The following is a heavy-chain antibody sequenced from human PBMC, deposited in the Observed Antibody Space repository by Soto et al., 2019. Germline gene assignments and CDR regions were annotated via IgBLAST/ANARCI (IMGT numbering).Heavy chain of an antibody. D-gene: IGHD3-10*01. J-gene: IGHJ5*02. Sequence: WASVKVSCKASGGTFSSYAISWVRQAPGQGLEWMGGIIPIFGTANYAQKFQGRVTITADESTSTAYMELSSLRSEDTAVYYCARAREVRGLAYRLNWFDPWGQGTLVTVSS. CDR3: ARAREVRGLAYRLNWFDP. CDR1: GGTFSSYA. V-gene: IGHV1-69*13. CDR2: IIPIFGTA.